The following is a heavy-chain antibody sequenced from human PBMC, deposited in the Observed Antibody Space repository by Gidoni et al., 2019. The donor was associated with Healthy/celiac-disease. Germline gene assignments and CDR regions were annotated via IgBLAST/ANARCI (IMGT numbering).Heavy chain of an antibody. CDR3: AKDQWPQEDNDYYGMDV. CDR2: ISYDGSNK. Sequence: QVQLVESGGGVVQPGRSLRLSCAASGFTFSSSGMHWVRQAPGKGLEWVAVISYDGSNKYYADSVKGRFTISRDNSKNTLYLQMNSLRAEDTAVYYCAKDQWPQEDNDYYGMDVWGQGTTVTVSS. D-gene: IGHD6-19*01. J-gene: IGHJ6*02. CDR1: GFTFSSSG. V-gene: IGHV3-30*18.